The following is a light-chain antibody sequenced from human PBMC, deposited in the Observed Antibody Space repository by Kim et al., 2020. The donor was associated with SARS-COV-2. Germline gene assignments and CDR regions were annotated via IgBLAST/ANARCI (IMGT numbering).Light chain of an antibody. CDR2: AAS. CDR3: LQYHSYTHT. CDR1: QGIRLD. V-gene: IGKV1-17*01. Sequence: DIQMTQSPSSLSASVGDRVTITCRASQGIRLDLGWYQQKPGKAPKRLIYAASSLRSGVPSRFSGSGSGTEFTLTISSLQPEDFATYSCLQYHSYTHTFGGGTKLEI. J-gene: IGKJ4*01.